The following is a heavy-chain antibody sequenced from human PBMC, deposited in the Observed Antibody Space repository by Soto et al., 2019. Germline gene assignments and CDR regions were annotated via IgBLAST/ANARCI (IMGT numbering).Heavy chain of an antibody. CDR2: IIPMFDTT. CDR3: TRHRGYSSGYWGQDF. D-gene: IGHD5-12*01. J-gene: IGHJ4*02. CDR1: GGAFGSYA. V-gene: IGHV1-69*01. Sequence: QVQLVQSGAEVKKPGSSVKVSCKASGGAFGSYAINWVRQAPGQGLEWMGGIIPMFDTTTYAQRFQGRVTVTADESTSTVYVELTRLRSEDTAMYYCTRHRGYSSGYWGQDFWGQGTLVTVSS.